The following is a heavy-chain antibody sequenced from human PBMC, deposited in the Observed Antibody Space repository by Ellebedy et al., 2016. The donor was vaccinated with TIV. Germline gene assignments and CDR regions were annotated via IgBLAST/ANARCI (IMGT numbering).Heavy chain of an antibody. Sequence: PGGSLRLSCAASGFTFEDYVMHWIRHPPGKGLEWVTVISWDGTMTYHADSVKGRFTVSRDNKKNLLYLQMNSLKTEDTAVYYCGKDLDVLTGSDFWGQGTLVTVSS. J-gene: IGHJ4*02. CDR3: GKDLDVLTGSDF. CDR2: ISWDGTMT. CDR1: GFTFEDYV. V-gene: IGHV3-43*01. D-gene: IGHD3-9*01.